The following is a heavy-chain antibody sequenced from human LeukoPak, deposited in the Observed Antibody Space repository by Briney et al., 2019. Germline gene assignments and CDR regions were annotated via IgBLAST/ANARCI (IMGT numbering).Heavy chain of an antibody. Sequence: GGSLRLSCAAPGFTFSSYWMHWVRQAPGKGLVWVSRINTDGSSTSYADSVKGRFTISRDNAKNTLYLQMNSLRAEDTAVYYCARGGRVYYFDYWGQGTLVTVSS. J-gene: IGHJ4*02. D-gene: IGHD5-12*01. V-gene: IGHV3-74*01. CDR2: INTDGSST. CDR3: ARGGRVYYFDY. CDR1: GFTFSSYW.